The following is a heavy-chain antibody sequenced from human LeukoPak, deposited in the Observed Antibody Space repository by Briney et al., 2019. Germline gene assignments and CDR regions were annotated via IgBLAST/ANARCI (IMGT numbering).Heavy chain of an antibody. CDR2: IVVGSVNT. V-gene: IGHV1-58*01. J-gene: IGHJ3*02. CDR1: GFTFSSSA. CDR3: AASPGTVGAFDI. D-gene: IGHD3-16*01. Sequence: TSVKVSCKASGFTFSSSAVQWVRQARGQRLEWIGWIVVGSVNTNYAQKFQERVTITRDMSTSTAYMELSSLRSEDTAIYYCAASPGTVGAFDIWGQGSMVTVSS.